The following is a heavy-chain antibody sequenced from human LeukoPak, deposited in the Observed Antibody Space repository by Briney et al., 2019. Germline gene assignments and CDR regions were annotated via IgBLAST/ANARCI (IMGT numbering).Heavy chain of an antibody. Sequence: PSDTLSLTCAVSGYSISSNHWWGWIQQPPGKGLEWIGYIFYAGSTYYNPSLKSRVTMSVDTSKNQFSLRLSSVTAVDTAVYYCARIGPILGAAWVDYWGQGTLVSVSS. J-gene: IGHJ4*02. CDR2: IFYAGST. CDR3: ARIGPILGAAWVDY. V-gene: IGHV4-28*01. CDR1: GYSISSNHW. D-gene: IGHD3-3*02.